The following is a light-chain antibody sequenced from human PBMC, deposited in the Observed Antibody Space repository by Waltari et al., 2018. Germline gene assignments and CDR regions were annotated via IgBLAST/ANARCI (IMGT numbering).Light chain of an antibody. CDR3: QQFDNLVYT. Sequence: DIQMTQSPSSLSASVGDRVTITCQASHDISNYLNWYQQKPGKAPKLLIYDASNLETGVPSRFSGSGSGTDFCFTISSLQPEDIATYYCQQFDNLVYTFGQGTKLEIK. V-gene: IGKV1-33*01. J-gene: IGKJ2*01. CDR2: DAS. CDR1: HDISNY.